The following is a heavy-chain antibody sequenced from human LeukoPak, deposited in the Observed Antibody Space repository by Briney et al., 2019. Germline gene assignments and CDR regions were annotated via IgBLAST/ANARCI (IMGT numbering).Heavy chain of an antibody. D-gene: IGHD3-10*01. Sequence: SETLSLTCAVSGGSISSYYWNWIRQPPGKGLEWIGYIYYSGSTNFSPSLKSRVTISLDTSKNQFSLKLSSLTAADTAVYYCARAYYGSGSYYSFIYWGQGTLVTVSS. V-gene: IGHV4-59*01. CDR3: ARAYYGSGSYYSFIY. J-gene: IGHJ4*02. CDR2: IYYSGST. CDR1: GGSISSYY.